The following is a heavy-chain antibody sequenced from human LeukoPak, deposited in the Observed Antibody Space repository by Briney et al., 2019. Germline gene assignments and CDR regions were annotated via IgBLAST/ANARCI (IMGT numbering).Heavy chain of an antibody. D-gene: IGHD3-22*01. CDR2: INHSGST. Sequence: SETLSLTCAVYGGSFSGYYWSWIRQPPGKGLEWIGEINHSGSTNYNPSLKSRATISVDTSKNQFSLKLNSVTAADTAVYYCARGPLDYDGTGYNYYYYMDVWGKGTTVTVSS. V-gene: IGHV4-34*01. CDR3: ARGPLDYDGTGYNYYYYMDV. J-gene: IGHJ6*03. CDR1: GGSFSGYY.